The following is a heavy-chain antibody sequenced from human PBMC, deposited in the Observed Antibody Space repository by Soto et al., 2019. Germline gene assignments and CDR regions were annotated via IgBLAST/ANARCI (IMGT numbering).Heavy chain of an antibody. D-gene: IGHD3-10*01. V-gene: IGHV1-18*01. J-gene: IGHJ5*02. Sequence: QVQLVQSGTEVKKPGASVKVSCKASGYSFTSYGISWVRQAPGQGLEWMGWISVYNSNTNYAQKLQGRVTMTRDTSTSTAYMELRSLRSDDTAVYYCARDRHYASGGANWFDPWGQGTLVTVSS. CDR1: GYSFTSYG. CDR3: ARDRHYASGGANWFDP. CDR2: ISVYNSNT.